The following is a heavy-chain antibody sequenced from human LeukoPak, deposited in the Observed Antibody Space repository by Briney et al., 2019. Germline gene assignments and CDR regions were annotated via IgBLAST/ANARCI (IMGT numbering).Heavy chain of an antibody. CDR3: AREGGYGDYDY. Sequence: SETLSLTCTVSGGSISSSIYYWGWIRQPPGKGLEWIGNIYYSGSTYYNPSLKSRVSISVDTSKNQFSLKLSSVTAADTAVYYCAREGGYGDYDYWGQGTLVTVSS. CDR2: IYYSGST. J-gene: IGHJ4*02. V-gene: IGHV4-39*02. CDR1: GGSISSSIYY. D-gene: IGHD4-17*01.